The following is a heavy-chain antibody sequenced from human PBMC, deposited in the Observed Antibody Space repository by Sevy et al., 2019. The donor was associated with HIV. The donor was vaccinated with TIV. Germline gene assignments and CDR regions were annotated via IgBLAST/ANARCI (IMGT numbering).Heavy chain of an antibody. CDR3: ARDLFYVSGSYYKKSNYDYDYMDV. CDR1: GDSVSSNSAA. V-gene: IGHV6-1*01. J-gene: IGHJ6*03. D-gene: IGHD3-10*01. Sequence: SQTLSLTCAISGDSVSSNSAAWNWIRQSPSRGLEWLGRTYYRSKWYNDYAVSVKSRITINPDPTKNQSSLQLNSVTPEDTAVYYCARDLFYVSGSYYKKSNYDYDYMDVWGKGTTVTVSS. CDR2: TYYRSKWYN.